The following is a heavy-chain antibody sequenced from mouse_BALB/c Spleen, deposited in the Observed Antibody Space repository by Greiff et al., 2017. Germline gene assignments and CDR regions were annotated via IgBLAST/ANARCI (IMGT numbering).Heavy chain of an antibody. V-gene: IGHV1S29*02. CDR1: GYTFTDYN. Sequence: EVKLQQSGPELVKPGASVKISCKASGYTFTDYNMHWVKQSHGKSLEWIGYIYPYNGGTGYNQKFKSKATLTVDNSSSTAYMELRSLTSEDSAVYYCARNYGSSYVWYFDVWGAGTTVTVSS. J-gene: IGHJ1*01. CDR2: IYPYNGGT. D-gene: IGHD1-1*01. CDR3: ARNYGSSYVWYFDV.